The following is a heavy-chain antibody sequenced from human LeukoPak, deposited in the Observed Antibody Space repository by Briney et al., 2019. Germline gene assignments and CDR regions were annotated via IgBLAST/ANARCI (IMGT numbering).Heavy chain of an antibody. CDR3: ARDRPEMATTPPGY. CDR1: GFTFSDYY. CDR2: ISSSSSTI. J-gene: IGHJ4*02. Sequence: GWSLRLCCAASGFTFSDYYMSWIRHAPGKGLGWVSYISSSSSTIYYADSVKGRFTISRDNAKNSLYLQMNSLRAEDTAVYYCARDRPEMATTPPGYWGQGTLVTVSS. D-gene: IGHD5-24*01. V-gene: IGHV3-11*01.